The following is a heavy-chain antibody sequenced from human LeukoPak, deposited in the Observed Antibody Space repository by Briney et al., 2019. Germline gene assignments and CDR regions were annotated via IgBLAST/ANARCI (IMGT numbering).Heavy chain of an antibody. D-gene: IGHD2-15*01. CDR2: IYYSGST. Sequence: SETLSLTCIVSGGSISSYYWSWIRQPPGKGLEWIGYIYYSGSTNYNPSLKSRVTISVDTSKNQFSLKLSSVTAADTAVYYCARHYYHCSGGSCAEGFDYWGQGTLVTVSS. CDR3: ARHYYHCSGGSCAEGFDY. CDR1: GGSISSYY. J-gene: IGHJ4*02. V-gene: IGHV4-59*08.